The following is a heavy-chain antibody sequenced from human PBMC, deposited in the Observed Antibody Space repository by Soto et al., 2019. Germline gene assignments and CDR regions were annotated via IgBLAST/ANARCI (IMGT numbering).Heavy chain of an antibody. CDR2: IWCDGSNK. D-gene: IGHD3-3*01. CDR3: ARAAVSYYVFLSGYDYYYMDV. CDR1: GFTFSSYG. V-gene: IGHV3-33*01. Sequence: GGSLRLSCAASGFTFSSYGMHWVRQAPGKGLEWVAVIWCDGSNKYYADSVKGRFTISRDNSKNTLYLQMNSLRAEDTAVYYCARAAVSYYVFLSGYDYYYMDVWCKGPSVTVSS. J-gene: IGHJ6*03.